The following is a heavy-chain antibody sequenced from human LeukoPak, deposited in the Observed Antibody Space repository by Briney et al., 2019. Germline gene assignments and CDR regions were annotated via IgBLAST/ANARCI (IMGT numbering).Heavy chain of an antibody. CDR1: GYSFTTYG. V-gene: IGHV1-18*01. CDR3: ARDQDWNYAFDI. Sequence: ASVKVSCKASGYSFTTYGISWVRQAPGQGLEWMGWISAYNDNTNYAQKLQGRVTMTTDTSTSTAYMELRSLRSDDTAVYYCARDQDWNYAFDIWGQGTMVTVSS. J-gene: IGHJ3*02. D-gene: IGHD1-7*01. CDR2: ISAYNDNT.